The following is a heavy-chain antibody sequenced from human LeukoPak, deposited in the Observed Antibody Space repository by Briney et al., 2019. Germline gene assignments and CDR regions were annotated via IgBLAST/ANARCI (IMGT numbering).Heavy chain of an antibody. V-gene: IGHV3-66*01. J-gene: IGHJ4*02. CDR3: ARGGSGSYSFDY. CDR1: GFTVNNKY. D-gene: IGHD3-10*01. Sequence: GGSLRLSCAASGFTVNNKYMSWVRQAPGMGLEWVSVAYSGGSTHYADSLKGRFTISRDNSKNTLYLQMNSLRAEDTAVYYCARGGSGSYSFDYWGQGTLVTVSS. CDR2: AYSGGST.